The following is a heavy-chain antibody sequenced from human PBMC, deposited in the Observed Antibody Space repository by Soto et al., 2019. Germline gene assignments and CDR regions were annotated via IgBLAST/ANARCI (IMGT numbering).Heavy chain of an antibody. V-gene: IGHV4-34*01. CDR1: GGSFSGYY. J-gene: IGHJ1*01. Sequence: PSETLSLTCAVYGGSFSGYYWSWIRQPPWKGLEWIGEINHSGSTNYNPSLKSRVTISVDTSKNQFSLKLSSVTAADTAVYYCARTRGMLSTGTRGYFQHWGQGTRVNVAS. CDR2: INHSGST. D-gene: IGHD2-8*01. CDR3: ARTRGMLSTGTRGYFQH.